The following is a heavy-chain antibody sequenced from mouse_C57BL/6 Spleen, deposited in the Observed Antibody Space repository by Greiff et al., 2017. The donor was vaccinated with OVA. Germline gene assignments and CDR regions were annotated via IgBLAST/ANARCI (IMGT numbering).Heavy chain of an antibody. J-gene: IGHJ1*03. CDR3: ARAYFDV. Sequence: ESGPGLVKPSQSLSLTCSVTGYSITSGYYWNWIRQFPGNKLEWMGYISYDGSNNYNPSLKNRISITRDTSKNQFFLKLNSVTTEDTATYYCARAYFDVWGTGTTVTVSS. CDR2: ISYDGSN. CDR1: GYSITSGYY. V-gene: IGHV3-6*01.